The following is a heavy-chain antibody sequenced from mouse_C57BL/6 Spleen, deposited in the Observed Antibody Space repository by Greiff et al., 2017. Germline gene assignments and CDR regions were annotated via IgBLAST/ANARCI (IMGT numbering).Heavy chain of an antibody. CDR1: GFTFSDYY. V-gene: IGHV5-16*02. Sequence: DVKLVESEGGLVQPGSSMKLSCTASGFTFSDYYMAWVRQVPEKGLEWVANINYDGSSTYYLDSLKSRFIISRDNAKNILYLQMSSLKSEDTATYYCARRWLLPYWYFDVWGTGTTVTVSS. CDR3: ARRWLLPYWYFDV. D-gene: IGHD2-3*01. CDR2: INYDGSST. J-gene: IGHJ1*03.